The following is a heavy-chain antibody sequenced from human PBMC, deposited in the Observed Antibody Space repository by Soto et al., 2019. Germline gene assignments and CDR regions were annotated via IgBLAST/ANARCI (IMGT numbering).Heavy chain of an antibody. CDR2: ISHDGSVT. J-gene: IGHJ3*02. V-gene: IGHV3-30*18. Sequence: QVQLVESGGGVVQSGRSLRLSCVASGFTFSSFGMHWVRQAPGKGLEWLAGISHDGSVTFYAGSVKGRFTVSQDNSRNTVSLQVSSLKVEHTGVNSGEKDVQYTTRASFAFDIWGQGKMVTVSS. CDR3: EKDVQYTTRASFAFDI. CDR1: GFTFSSFG. D-gene: IGHD4-4*01.